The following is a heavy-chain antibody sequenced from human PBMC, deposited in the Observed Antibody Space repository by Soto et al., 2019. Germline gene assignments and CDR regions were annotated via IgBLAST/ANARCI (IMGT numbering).Heavy chain of an antibody. V-gene: IGHV4-59*08. CDR2: IYYSGRT. D-gene: IGHD2-2*01. CDR1: GGSISSYY. CDR3: ARHYCSSTSCYAHFDY. Sequence: QVQLQESGPGLVKPSETLSLTCTVSGGSISSYYWSWIRQPPGKGLEWIGYIYYSGRTNYNPPRRCRVPISVDTSKNQFSRNLSSVTAADTAVYYCARHYCSSTSCYAHFDYWGQGTLVTVSS. J-gene: IGHJ4*02.